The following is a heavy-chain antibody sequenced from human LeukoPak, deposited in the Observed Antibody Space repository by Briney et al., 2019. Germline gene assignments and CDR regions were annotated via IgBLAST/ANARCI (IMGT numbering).Heavy chain of an antibody. V-gene: IGHV3-48*04. CDR3: ARDLAVVVVSAFDI. Sequence: GESLKISCKASGFTFSSYSMNWVRQAPGKGLEWVSYISSSSSTIYYADSVKGRFTISRDNAKNSLYLQMNSLRAEDTAVYYCARDLAVVVVSAFDIWGQGTMVTVSS. J-gene: IGHJ3*02. CDR1: GFTFSSYS. CDR2: ISSSSSTI. D-gene: IGHD3-22*01.